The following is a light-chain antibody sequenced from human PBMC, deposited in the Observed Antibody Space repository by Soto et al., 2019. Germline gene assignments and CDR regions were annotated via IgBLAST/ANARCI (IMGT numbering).Light chain of an antibody. J-gene: IGKJ1*01. Sequence: DIQMTQSPSTLPASVGDRVTITCRASQSMNDWLAWYQQKPGKAPKVLIYDASSLQSGVPSRFSGSGSGTEFTLTIDSLQPDDVATYYCLRYNAFSQTFGQGTKVDIK. CDR1: QSMNDW. CDR2: DAS. V-gene: IGKV1-5*01. CDR3: LRYNAFSQT.